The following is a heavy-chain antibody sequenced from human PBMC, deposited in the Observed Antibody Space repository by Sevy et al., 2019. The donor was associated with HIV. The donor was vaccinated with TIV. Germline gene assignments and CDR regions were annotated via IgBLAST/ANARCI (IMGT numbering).Heavy chain of an antibody. CDR1: GFTFSTYT. CDR2: ISGFGSYI. CDR3: ARDGGCTSTSCLLYFDY. J-gene: IGHJ4*01. Sequence: GGSRRLSCAVSGFTFSTYTMNWVRQAPGKGLEWVSSISGFGSYIYYADSVKGRFTISRDNAKNSLYLQMNSLRAEDTAVYYCARDGGCTSTSCLLYFDYWGQGTLVTVSS. V-gene: IGHV3-21*01. D-gene: IGHD2-2*01.